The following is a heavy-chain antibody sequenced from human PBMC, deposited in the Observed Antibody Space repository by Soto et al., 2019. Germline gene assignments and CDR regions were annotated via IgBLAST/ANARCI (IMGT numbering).Heavy chain of an antibody. V-gene: IGHV3-30-3*01. Sequence: QVQLVESGGGVVQPGRSLRLSCAASGFTFSSYAMHWVRQAPGKGLEWVAVISYDGSNKYYADSVKGRFTISSDNSKNTLYLQMNSLRAEDTAVYYCARAGGNGGAYGMDVWGQGTTVTVSS. CDR2: ISYDGSNK. CDR3: ARAGGNGGAYGMDV. J-gene: IGHJ6*02. D-gene: IGHD6-25*01. CDR1: GFTFSSYA.